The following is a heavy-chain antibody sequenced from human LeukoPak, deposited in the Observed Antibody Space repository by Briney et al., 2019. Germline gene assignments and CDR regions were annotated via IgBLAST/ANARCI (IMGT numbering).Heavy chain of an antibody. CDR1: GGSLSSHY. D-gene: IGHD2-2*01. J-gene: IGHJ4*02. CDR3: ARFSSGCSTSSCYLTH. V-gene: IGHV4-59*11. Sequence: SETLSLTCSVSGGSLSSHYWSWIRQPPGKGRELIGHIHDTGSTFYNPSLRGLVTISLDTSNNQFSLKLTSMTAADTAVYYCARFSSGCSTSSCYLTHWGQGTLVTVS. CDR2: IHDTGST.